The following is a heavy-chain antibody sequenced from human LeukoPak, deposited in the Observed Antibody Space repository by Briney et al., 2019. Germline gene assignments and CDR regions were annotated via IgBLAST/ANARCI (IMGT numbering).Heavy chain of an antibody. J-gene: IGHJ4*02. D-gene: IGHD3-10*01. CDR3: AKDEYRVRGVIITSPFDY. CDR1: GFTFSSYG. Sequence: GGSLRLSCAASGFTFSSYGMHWVRQAPGKGLEWVAVISYDGSNKYYADSVKGRFTISRDNSKNTLYLQMNSLRAEDTAVYYCAKDEYRVRGVIITSPFDYWGQGTLVTVSS. V-gene: IGHV3-30*18. CDR2: ISYDGSNK.